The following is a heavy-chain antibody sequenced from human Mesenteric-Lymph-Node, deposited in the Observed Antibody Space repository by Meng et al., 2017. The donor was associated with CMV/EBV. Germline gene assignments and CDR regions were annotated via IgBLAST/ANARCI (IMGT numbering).Heavy chain of an antibody. J-gene: IGHJ4*02. V-gene: IGHV3-33*05. CDR3: ARGDYYSNYYFDY. Sequence: SCVTSGFTFSDYGVHWVRHAPGKGLEWVASLQYDGTNEYYMNSVKGRFTISRDNAKNSLYLQMNSLRAEDTAVYYCARGDYYSNYYFDYWGQGTLVTVSS. D-gene: IGHD4-11*01. CDR2: LQYDGTNE. CDR1: GFTFSDYG.